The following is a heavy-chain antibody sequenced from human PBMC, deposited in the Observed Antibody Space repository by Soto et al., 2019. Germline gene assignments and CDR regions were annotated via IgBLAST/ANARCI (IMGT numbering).Heavy chain of an antibody. CDR3: ARGVQQLVRRYYYYGMDV. CDR2: INHSGST. D-gene: IGHD6-13*01. V-gene: IGHV4-34*01. J-gene: IGHJ6*02. Sequence: SETLSLTCAVYGGSFSGYYWSWIRQPPGKGLEWIGEINHSGSTNYNPSLKSRVTISVDTSKNHFSLKLSSVTAADTAVYYCARGVQQLVRRYYYYGMDVWGQGTTVTVSS. CDR1: GGSFSGYY.